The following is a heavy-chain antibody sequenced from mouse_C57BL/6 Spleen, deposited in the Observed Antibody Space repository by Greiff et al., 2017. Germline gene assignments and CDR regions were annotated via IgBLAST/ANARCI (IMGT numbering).Heavy chain of an antibody. CDR2: LYPGSGNT. CDR1: GYTFTNYY. V-gene: IGHV1-76*01. D-gene: IGHD1-1*01. J-gene: IGHJ4*01. Sequence: QVQLQQSGAELVKPGASVKLSCKASGYTFTNYYINWVKQRPGQGLEWIARLYPGSGNTYYNEKFKGKATLTAEKSSSTAYMQLSSLTSEDSAVYFCARRGSSSYAMDYWGQGTSVTVSS. CDR3: ARRGSSSYAMDY.